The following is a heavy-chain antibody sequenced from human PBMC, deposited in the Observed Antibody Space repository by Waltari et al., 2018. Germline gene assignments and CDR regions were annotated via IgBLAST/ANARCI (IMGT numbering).Heavy chain of an antibody. CDR2: ISKSGRVT. CDR1: GFGFSSFS. D-gene: IGHD6-13*01. J-gene: IGHJ4*02. V-gene: IGHV3-21*06. Sequence: EVHLVESGGGLVKPGGSLGVPRAAPGFGFSSFSINWIRQTPGKGLEWVSSISKSGRVTEYADSVKGRFTFSRDNANNSVYLQMNSLRVEDTAVYYCNVELAEAGNWGQGTLVTVSP. CDR3: NVELAEAGN.